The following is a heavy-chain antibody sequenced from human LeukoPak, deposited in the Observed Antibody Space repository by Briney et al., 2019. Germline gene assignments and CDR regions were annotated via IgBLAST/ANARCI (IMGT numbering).Heavy chain of an antibody. CDR2: VYYTGST. J-gene: IGHJ6*02. V-gene: IGHV4-39*01. CDR3: FLPGPYFSNYDVDV. Sequence: SETLSLTCTVSGGSISRTNYYWGWIRQPPGKGLEWIGNVYYTGSTYYNTSLKSRVTISVDTSKNQFSLELSSVTAADTAVYYCFLPGPYFSNYDVDVWGQGTTVTVSS. CDR1: GGSISRTNYY. D-gene: IGHD2/OR15-2a*01.